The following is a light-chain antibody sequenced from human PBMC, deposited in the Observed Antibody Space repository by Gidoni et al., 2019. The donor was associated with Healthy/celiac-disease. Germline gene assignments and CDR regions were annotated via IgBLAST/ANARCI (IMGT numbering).Light chain of an antibody. CDR2: GAS. CDR3: QQYGSSPRT. V-gene: IGKV3-20*01. J-gene: IGKJ1*01. CDR1: QSVSNSY. Sequence: EIVLTQSPGTLSLSPGERATLSCRASQSVSNSYLAWYQQKPGQAPRLLNYGASSRATRIPDRFSGSGSGTDFTLTISRLEPEDFAVYYCQQYGSSPRTFGQGTKVEIK.